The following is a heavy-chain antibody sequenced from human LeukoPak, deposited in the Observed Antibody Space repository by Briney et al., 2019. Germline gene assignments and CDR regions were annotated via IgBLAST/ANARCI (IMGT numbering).Heavy chain of an antibody. V-gene: IGHV4-59*01. CDR1: GGSISSYY. Sequence: SETLSLTCTVSGGSISSYYWNWIRQSPGKGLEWIGYIYDSGSTNYNPSLKSRVTISVDTYKNQFSLKVTSVTAADTAVYYCARGSNSWNRGAWFDPWGQGTLVTVAS. CDR3: ARGSNSWNRGAWFDP. J-gene: IGHJ5*02. CDR2: IYDSGST. D-gene: IGHD1-20*01.